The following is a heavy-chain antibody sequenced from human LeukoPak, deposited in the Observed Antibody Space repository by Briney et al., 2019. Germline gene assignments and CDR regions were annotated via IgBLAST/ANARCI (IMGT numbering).Heavy chain of an antibody. CDR3: ARAKRFEELFGDEFDI. J-gene: IGHJ3*02. CDR2: ISSYNGNT. D-gene: IGHD3-10*01. Sequence: ASVKVSCKASGYTFNIYGISWVRQAPGQGLEWMGWISSYNGNTKYAQKVQGRVTMTTDTSTSTAYMELRSLRSDDTAVYYCARAKRFEELFGDEFDIWGQGTLVSVSS. V-gene: IGHV1-18*01. CDR1: GYTFNIYG.